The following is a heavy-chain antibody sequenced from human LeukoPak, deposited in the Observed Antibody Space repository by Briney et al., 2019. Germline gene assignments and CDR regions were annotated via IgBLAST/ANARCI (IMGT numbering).Heavy chain of an antibody. V-gene: IGHV7-4-1*02. CDR1: GFTFTSYA. J-gene: IGHJ4*02. D-gene: IGHD3-22*01. CDR3: ARSPREPYDSSGYFDY. CDR2: INTNTGNP. Sequence: GGSLRLSCAASGFTFTSYAMYWVRQAPGQGLEWMGWINTNTGNPTYAQGFTGRFVFSLDTSVSTAYLQISSLKAEDTAVYYCARSPREPYDSSGYFDYWGQGTLVTVSS.